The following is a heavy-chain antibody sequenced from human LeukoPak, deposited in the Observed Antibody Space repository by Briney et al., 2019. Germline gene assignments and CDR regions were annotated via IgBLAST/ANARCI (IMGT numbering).Heavy chain of an antibody. CDR1: GGSFSGYY. D-gene: IGHD6-19*01. CDR3: ARRTSGWYTVYYYYMDV. V-gene: IGHV4-34*01. CDR2: INHSGST. J-gene: IGHJ6*03. Sequence: SETLSLTCAVYGGSFSGYYWSWIRQPPGKGLEWIGEINHSGSTNYNPSLKSRVTISVDTSKNQFSLKLSSVTAADTAVYYCARRTSGWYTVYYYYMDVWGKGTTVTISS.